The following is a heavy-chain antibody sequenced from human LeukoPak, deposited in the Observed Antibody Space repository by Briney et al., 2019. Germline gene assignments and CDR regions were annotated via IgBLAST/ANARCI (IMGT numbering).Heavy chain of an antibody. Sequence: PGRSLRLSCAASGFTFSSYAKHWVRQAPGKGLEWVAVISYDGSNKYYADSVKGRFTISRDNSKNTLYLQMNSLRAEDTAVYYCARTYSSSWDAFDIWGQGTMVTVSS. V-gene: IGHV3-30-3*01. CDR1: GFTFSSYA. CDR3: ARTYSSSWDAFDI. J-gene: IGHJ3*02. CDR2: ISYDGSNK. D-gene: IGHD6-13*01.